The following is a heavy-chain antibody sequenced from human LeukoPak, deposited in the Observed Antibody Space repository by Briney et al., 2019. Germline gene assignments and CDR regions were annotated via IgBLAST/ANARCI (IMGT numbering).Heavy chain of an antibody. CDR2: TYYSGSA. CDR3: ASSPTYYFDY. CDR1: GGSISSYY. Sequence: SETLSLTCAVSGGSISSYYWSWIRQPPGKGLEWIGYTYYSGSANYSPSLKSRVTMSVDTSKNQFSLRLSSVTAADTAVYYCASSPTYYFDYWGQGTLVTVSS. J-gene: IGHJ4*02. V-gene: IGHV4-59*01.